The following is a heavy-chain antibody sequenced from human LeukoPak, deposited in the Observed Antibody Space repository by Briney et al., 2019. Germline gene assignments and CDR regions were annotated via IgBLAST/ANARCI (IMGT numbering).Heavy chain of an antibody. D-gene: IGHD3-22*01. Sequence: PGGSLRLSCAASGFTSSNYWMHWVRQAPGKGLVWVSRSKSDGSSTSYADSVKGRFTISRDNAKNTLYLQMNSLRAEDTAVYYCARMDYYDSSGYPHWYFDLWGRGTLVTVSS. J-gene: IGHJ2*01. CDR3: ARMDYYDSSGYPHWYFDL. V-gene: IGHV3-74*01. CDR2: SKSDGSST. CDR1: GFTSSNYW.